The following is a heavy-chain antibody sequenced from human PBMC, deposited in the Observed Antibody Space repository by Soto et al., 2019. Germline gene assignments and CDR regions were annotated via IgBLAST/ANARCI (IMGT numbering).Heavy chain of an antibody. J-gene: IGHJ6*02. CDR3: ARDRGYSTPGYYYYYGMDV. D-gene: IGHD6-13*01. V-gene: IGHV4-4*07. CDR2: IYTSGST. Sequence: SETLSLTCTVSGGSISSYYWSWIRQPAGKGLEWIGCIYTSGSTNYNPSLKSRVTMSVDTSKNQFSLKLSSVTAADTAVYYCARDRGYSTPGYYYYYGMDVWGQGTTVTVSS. CDR1: GGSISSYY.